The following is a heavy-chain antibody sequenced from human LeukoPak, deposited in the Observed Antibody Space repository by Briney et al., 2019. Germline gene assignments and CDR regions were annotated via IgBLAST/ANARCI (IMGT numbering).Heavy chain of an antibody. CDR1: GGSISSGGYS. D-gene: IGHD3-10*01. V-gene: IGHV4-30-2*01. CDR3: ARGKAGSYGDYFDY. Sequence: SQTLSLTCAVSGGSISSGGYSWSWIRQPPGKGLEWIGYIYHRGSTYYNPSPKSRVTISVDRSKNQFSLKLSSVTAADTAVYYCARGKAGSYGDYFDYWGQGTLVTVSS. CDR2: IYHRGST. J-gene: IGHJ4*02.